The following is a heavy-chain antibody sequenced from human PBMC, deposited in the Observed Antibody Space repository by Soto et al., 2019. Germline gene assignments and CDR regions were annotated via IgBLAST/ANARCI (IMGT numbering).Heavy chain of an antibody. CDR2: INNSGGST. D-gene: IGHD6-19*01. CDR3: AIQQIDSSGWFKYFDF. V-gene: IGHV3-23*01. CDR1: GFTFSNYA. J-gene: IGHJ4*02. Sequence: GGSRLSCAASGFTFSNYAMSWVRQAPGKGLEWVSTINNSGGSTYYADSVKGRFTISRDNSKNTLYLQMNSLRAEDTALYYCAIQQIDSSGWFKYFDFWGQGTLVTVSS.